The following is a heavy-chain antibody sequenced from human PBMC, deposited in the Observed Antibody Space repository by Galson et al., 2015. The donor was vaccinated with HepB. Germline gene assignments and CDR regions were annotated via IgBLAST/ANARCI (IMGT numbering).Heavy chain of an antibody. V-gene: IGHV1-18*04. J-gene: IGHJ4*02. D-gene: IGHD6-19*01. Sequence: SLKVSCTASGFTFNKYGVIWVREAPGQGLEWMGWISGYNGDTKFAQKCQGRVTMTTDTTTSTAYNELRSLTSDDTAVFYCGRTTGSGWYFDYWGQGTLVTVSS. CDR2: ISGYNGDT. CDR3: GRTTGSGWYFDY. CDR1: GFTFNKYG.